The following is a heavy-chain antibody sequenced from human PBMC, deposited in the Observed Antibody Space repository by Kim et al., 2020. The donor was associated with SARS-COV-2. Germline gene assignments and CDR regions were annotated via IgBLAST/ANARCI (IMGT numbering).Heavy chain of an antibody. V-gene: IGHV1-8*01. J-gene: IGHJ5*02. CDR3: ARGPWFGELLLRRREKNWFDP. D-gene: IGHD3-10*01. Sequence: ASVKVSCKASGYTFTSYDINWVRQATGQGLEWMGWMNPNSGNTGYAQKFQGRVTMTRNTSISTAYMELSSLRSEDTAVYYCARGPWFGELLLRRREKNWFDPWGQGTLVTVSS. CDR2: MNPNSGNT. CDR1: GYTFTSYD.